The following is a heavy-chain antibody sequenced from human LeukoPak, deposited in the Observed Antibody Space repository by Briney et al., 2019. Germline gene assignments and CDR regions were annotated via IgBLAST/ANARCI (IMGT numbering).Heavy chain of an antibody. V-gene: IGHV4-59*01. CDR3: ARAGNDYGDSYYFDY. CDR2: IYYSGST. D-gene: IGHD4-17*01. Sequence: SETLSLTCTVSGGSISSYYWSWIRQPPGKGLEWIGYIYYSGSTNYNPSLKSRVTISVDTSKNQFSLKLSSVTAADTAVYYCARAGNDYGDSYYFDYWGQGTLVTVSS. CDR1: GGSISSYY. J-gene: IGHJ4*02.